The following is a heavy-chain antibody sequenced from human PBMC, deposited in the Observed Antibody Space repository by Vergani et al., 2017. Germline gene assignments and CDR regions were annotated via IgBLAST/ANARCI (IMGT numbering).Heavy chain of an antibody. CDR3: ARGLSRPPRAFDI. Sequence: QVQLVQSGAEVKKPGSSVKVSCKASGGTFSSYTISWVRQAPGQGLEWMGRIIPILGIANYAQKFQGRVTITADKSTSTAYMELRSLRSDDTAVYYCARGLSRPPRAFDIWGQGTMVTVSS. V-gene: IGHV1-69*02. J-gene: IGHJ3*02. CDR1: GGTFSSYT. CDR2: IIPILGIA.